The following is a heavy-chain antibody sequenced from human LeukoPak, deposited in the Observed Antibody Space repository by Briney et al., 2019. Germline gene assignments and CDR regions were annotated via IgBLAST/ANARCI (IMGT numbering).Heavy chain of an antibody. V-gene: IGHV3-21*01. CDR2: ISSSSSHI. Sequence: PGGSLRLSCAASGFTFSSYTMNWVRQAPGKGLEWVSSISSSSSHIYYADSVKGRFTISRDNAKNSLYLQMNSLRAEDAALYYCARVVPGTGFFYWGQATLVTVSS. CDR3: ARVVPGTGFFY. J-gene: IGHJ4*02. CDR1: GFTFSSYT. D-gene: IGHD2-8*02.